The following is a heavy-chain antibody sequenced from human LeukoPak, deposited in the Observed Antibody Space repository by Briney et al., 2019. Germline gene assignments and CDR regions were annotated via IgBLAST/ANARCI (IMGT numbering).Heavy chain of an antibody. J-gene: IGHJ3*02. D-gene: IGHD3-22*01. CDR2: ISAYNGNT. Sequence: ASVKVSCKASGYTFTSYAMHWVRQAPGQRLEWMGWISAYNGNTNYAQKLQGRVTITTDTSTSTAYMELRSLRSDDTAVYYCARDGGGYYDSSGYQDAFDIWGQGTMVTVSS. CDR1: GYTFTSYA. CDR3: ARDGGGYYDSSGYQDAFDI. V-gene: IGHV1-18*01.